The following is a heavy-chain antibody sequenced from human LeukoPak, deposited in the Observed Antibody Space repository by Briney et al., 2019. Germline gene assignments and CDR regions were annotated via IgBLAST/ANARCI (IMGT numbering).Heavy chain of an antibody. D-gene: IGHD6-19*01. CDR2: ISAYNGDT. Sequence: GASVKVPCKASGYTFNIYGISWARQAPGQGLEWMGWISAYNGDTHYAQRFQGRVTLTIDTSTSTAYMELTNLRSDDTAIYYCARDSSNTSGWYIYFDYWGQGTLVTVSS. CDR3: ARDSSNTSGWYIYFDY. J-gene: IGHJ4*02. V-gene: IGHV1-18*01. CDR1: GYTFNIYG.